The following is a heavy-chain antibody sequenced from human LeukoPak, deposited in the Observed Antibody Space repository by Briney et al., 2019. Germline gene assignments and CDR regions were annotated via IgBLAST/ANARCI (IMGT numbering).Heavy chain of an antibody. V-gene: IGHV3-7*01. D-gene: IGHD1-14*01. CDR3: ARETGYYRGDAFDI. CDR2: IKQDGGEK. J-gene: IGHJ3*02. CDR1: GFTFSSYE. Sequence: PGGSLRLSCAASGFTFSSYEMNWVRQAPGKGLEWVASIKQDGGEKYYVDSVKGRVTISRDNAKNSLYLQMNNLRAEDTAVYYCARETGYYRGDAFDIWGQGTMVTVSS.